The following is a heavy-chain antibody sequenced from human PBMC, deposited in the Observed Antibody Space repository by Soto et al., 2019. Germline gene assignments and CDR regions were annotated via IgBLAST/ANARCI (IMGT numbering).Heavy chain of an antibody. J-gene: IGHJ4*02. CDR2: IYHSGST. CDR1: DGSISSGGYS. CDR3: ARGMTTVTTVDY. Sequence: QLQLQESGSGLVKPSQNLSLACAGSDGSISSGGYSWSWIRQPPGKGLEWIGYIYHSGSTYYNPSLKSRVTISVDRSKNQVSLKLSSVTAADMAVYYCARGMTTVTTVDYWGQGTLVTVS. V-gene: IGHV4-30-2*01. D-gene: IGHD4-17*01.